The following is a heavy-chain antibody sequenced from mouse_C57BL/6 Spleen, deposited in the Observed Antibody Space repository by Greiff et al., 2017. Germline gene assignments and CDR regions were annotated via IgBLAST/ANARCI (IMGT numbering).Heavy chain of an antibody. J-gene: IGHJ1*03. CDR1: GYTFTDYN. CDR3: ARYYYGSSYWYFDV. Sequence: VQLQQSGPELVKPGASVKMSCKASGYTFTDYNMHWVKQSHGKSLEWIGYISPNNGGTSYNQKFKGKATLTVNKSSSTAYMELRSLTSEDSAVYYCARYYYGSSYWYFDVWGTGTTVTVSS. V-gene: IGHV1-22*01. CDR2: ISPNNGGT. D-gene: IGHD1-1*01.